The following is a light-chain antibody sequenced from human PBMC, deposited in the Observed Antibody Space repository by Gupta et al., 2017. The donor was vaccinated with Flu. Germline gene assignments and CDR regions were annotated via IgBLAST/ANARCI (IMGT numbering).Light chain of an antibody. J-gene: IGLJ2*01. V-gene: IGLV3-25*02. CDR2: NDS. Sequence: SYELTQAPSVSVSPGQTARLTCSGDALPKQYAFWYQQKSGQAPVLVIFNDSERPSGIPERVSGSSAGTTATLTISGVQAEDEADYYCQSADNSGTYVVFGGGTHLTVL. CDR3: QSADNSGTYVV. CDR1: ALPKQY.